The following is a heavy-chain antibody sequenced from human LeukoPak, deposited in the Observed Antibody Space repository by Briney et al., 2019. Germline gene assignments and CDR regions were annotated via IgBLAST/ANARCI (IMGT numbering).Heavy chain of an antibody. J-gene: IGHJ6*02. Sequence: GGSLRLSCAASGFTFSSYAMSWVRQAPGEGLEWVSGISGSGDSTYYADSVKGRFTISRDNSKNTLSLQMNSLRSEDTAVYYCARDRSRWSIAPDADVWGQGTTVTVSS. CDR2: ISGSGDST. CDR1: GFTFSSYA. D-gene: IGHD2-15*01. CDR3: ARDRSRWSIAPDADV. V-gene: IGHV3-23*01.